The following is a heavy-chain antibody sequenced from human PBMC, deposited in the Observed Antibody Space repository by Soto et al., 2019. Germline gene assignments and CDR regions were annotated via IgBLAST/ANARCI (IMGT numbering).Heavy chain of an antibody. J-gene: IGHJ3*02. CDR2: IIPMLGTR. D-gene: IGHD2-21*02. V-gene: IGHV1-69*08. CDR1: GGTFSTYS. Sequence: QVQLVQSGAEVKKPGSSVKVSCKDSGGTFSTYSLFWVRQAPGQGLEWMGRIIPMLGTRNYEQRFQDRVTITAEKTTATDHMELSSLRSADTALYYCTVGSWSGDVFDIWGQGTMVTVSS. CDR3: TVGSWSGDVFDI.